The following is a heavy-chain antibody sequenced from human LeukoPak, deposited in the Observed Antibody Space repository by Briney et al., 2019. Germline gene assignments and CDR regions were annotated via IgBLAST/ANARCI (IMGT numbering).Heavy chain of an antibody. J-gene: IGHJ4*02. Sequence: GGSLRLSCAASGFTFSSYSMNWVRQAPGKGLEWVSYISSSSSTIYYADSVKGRFTISRDNAKNSLYLQMNSLRAEDTAVYYCARDLWVPYYYDSSGYYDPDYWGQGTLVTVSS. D-gene: IGHD3-22*01. CDR1: GFTFSSYS. V-gene: IGHV3-48*04. CDR2: ISSSSSTI. CDR3: ARDLWVPYYYDSSGYYDPDY.